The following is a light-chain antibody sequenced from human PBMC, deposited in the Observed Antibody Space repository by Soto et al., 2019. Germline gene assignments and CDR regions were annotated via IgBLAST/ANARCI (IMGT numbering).Light chain of an antibody. CDR1: QGIRNY. CDR3: QQYKTYPPT. J-gene: IGKJ1*01. CDR2: AAS. Sequence: DIQMTQSPSSLSASVGDRVTITCRASQGIRNYLAWFQQKPGKAPKALISAASSLQSGVPSKFSGSGSGTDFTLTINTLQPEDFATYYCQQYKTYPPTFGQGTKVDI. V-gene: IGKV1-16*02.